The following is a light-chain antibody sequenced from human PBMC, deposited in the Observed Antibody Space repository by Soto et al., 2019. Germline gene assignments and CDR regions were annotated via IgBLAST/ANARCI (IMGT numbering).Light chain of an antibody. Sequence: QSVLTQPPSVSGAPGQRVTISCTGSSSNIGAGYYVHWYQQLPGTAPKLLIYGNSNRPSGVPYRFSGSKYGTSASLAITGLQAEEDAAYYCHSEDSSLSDSVVFGGGTKLTVL. V-gene: IGLV1-40*01. CDR2: GNS. CDR3: HSEDSSLSDSVV. CDR1: SSNIGAGYY. J-gene: IGLJ2*01.